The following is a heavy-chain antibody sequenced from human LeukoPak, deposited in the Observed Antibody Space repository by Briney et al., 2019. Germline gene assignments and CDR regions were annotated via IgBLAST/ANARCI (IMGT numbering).Heavy chain of an antibody. CDR2: IIPIFGTA. D-gene: IGHD2-2*01. J-gene: IGHJ5*02. Sequence: SVKVSCKASGGTFSSYAISWVRQAPGQGLEWMGGIIPIFGTANYAQKFQGRVTITADESTSTAYMELSSLRSEDTAVYYCARVGHCSSTSCPSDPWGQGTLVTVSS. CDR3: ARVGHCSSTSCPSDP. CDR1: GGTFSSYA. V-gene: IGHV1-69*01.